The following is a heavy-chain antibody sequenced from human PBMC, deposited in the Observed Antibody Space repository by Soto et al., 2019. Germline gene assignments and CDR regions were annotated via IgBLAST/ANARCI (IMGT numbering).Heavy chain of an antibody. CDR3: ARGRRIRVGASDAFDI. V-gene: IGHV3-74*01. D-gene: IGHD1-26*01. CDR1: GFTFSSYW. Sequence: GGSLRLSWAASGFTFSSYWMHWVRQAPGKGRGWVSRINSYGSSTSYADSMKGRFTISRDNAKNTLYLQMISLRAEATAVYYCARGRRIRVGASDAFDIWGQGTMVTVSS. CDR2: INSYGSST. J-gene: IGHJ3*02.